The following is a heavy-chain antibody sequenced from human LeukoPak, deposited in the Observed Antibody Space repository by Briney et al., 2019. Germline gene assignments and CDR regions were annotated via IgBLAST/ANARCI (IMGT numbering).Heavy chain of an antibody. CDR3: ARGPRGYFDL. J-gene: IGHJ2*01. CDR1: GFTFSSHW. V-gene: IGHV3-74*01. Sequence: GGSLRLSCAASGFTFSSHWMHWIRRPPGKGLVWISRIKPDGSTYYADSVKGRFTVSRDNSQNSLYLQMNSVRAEDTAVYYCARGPRGYFDLWGRGTLVTVSS. CDR2: IKPDGST.